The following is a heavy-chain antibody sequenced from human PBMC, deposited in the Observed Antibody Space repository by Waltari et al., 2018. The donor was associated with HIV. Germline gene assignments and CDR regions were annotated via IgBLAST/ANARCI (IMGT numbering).Heavy chain of an antibody. CDR3: ARAPGACSGPTCFSYNDDF. D-gene: IGHD2-15*01. J-gene: IGHJ4*02. V-gene: IGHV1-3*01. CDR2: SNGGNGNT. Sequence: QVQLVQSGAEVKKPGASVKVSCKASGYTFTAYAMHWMRQAPGKRIEWMGWSNGGNGNTEYSQKFQARITVTRDTSASTAYLDLSSLTSEDTAVYYCARAPGACSGPTCFSYNDDFWGQGTRVTVSS. CDR1: GYTFTAYA.